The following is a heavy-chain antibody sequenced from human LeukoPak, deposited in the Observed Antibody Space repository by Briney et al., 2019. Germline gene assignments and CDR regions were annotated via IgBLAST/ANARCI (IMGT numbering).Heavy chain of an antibody. CDR1: GFNFSNYG. CDR2: IWYDGSNT. J-gene: IGHJ4*02. D-gene: IGHD1-14*01. V-gene: IGHV3-33*01. Sequence: GGSLRLPCAASGFNFSNYGMHWVRQAPGKGLEWVAIIWYDGSNTYYADSVKGRFTISRDNSKNTLYLQMNSLRAEDTAVYYCARGLTEVGDWGQGTLVTVSS. CDR3: ARGLTEVGD.